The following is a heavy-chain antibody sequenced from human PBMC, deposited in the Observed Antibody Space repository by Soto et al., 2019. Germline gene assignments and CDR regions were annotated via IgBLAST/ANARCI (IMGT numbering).Heavy chain of an antibody. CDR2: IYYSGST. V-gene: IGHV4-59*01. Sequence: ETLSLTCTVSGGSISFYYWSSIRQPPGKGLGWIGYIYYSGSTNYNPSLKSRVTISVDTSKNQFSLKLSSVTAADTAVYYCARNYGDYADYWGPGTLVTVSS. CDR3: ARNYGDYADY. J-gene: IGHJ4*02. D-gene: IGHD4-17*01. CDR1: GGSISFYY.